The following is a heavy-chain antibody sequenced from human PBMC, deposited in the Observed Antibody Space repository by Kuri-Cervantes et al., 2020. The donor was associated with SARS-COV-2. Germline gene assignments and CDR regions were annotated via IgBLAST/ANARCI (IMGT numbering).Heavy chain of an antibody. CDR2: IYPSGST. V-gene: IGHV4-4*07. D-gene: IGHD4-23*01. CDR1: GGSISSYY. CDR3: VRDGNSPDYYYYGMDV. Sequence: SETLSLTCTVSGGSISSYYWSWIRQPAGKGLEWIGRIYPSGSTKYNPSLNSRVTMSVDTSKNHFSLKLSSVTAADTAVYYCVRDGNSPDYYYYGMDVWGQGTTVTVSS. J-gene: IGHJ6*02.